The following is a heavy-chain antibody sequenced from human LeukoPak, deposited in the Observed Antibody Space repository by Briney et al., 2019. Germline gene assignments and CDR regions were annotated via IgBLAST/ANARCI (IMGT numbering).Heavy chain of an antibody. CDR3: AKDHPSNYYGSGSYRIYHYYYGMDV. J-gene: IGHJ6*02. CDR2: ISRSGGST. V-gene: IGHV3-23*01. CDR1: GFTFSSYA. Sequence: TGGSLRLSCAASGFTFSSYAMSWVRQAPGKGLEWVSAISRSGGSTYYADSVKARFTFSRDNSKNTLYLQMNSLRAQDTAVYYCAKDHPSNYYGSGSYRIYHYYYGMDVWRQGTTVTVSS. D-gene: IGHD3-10*01.